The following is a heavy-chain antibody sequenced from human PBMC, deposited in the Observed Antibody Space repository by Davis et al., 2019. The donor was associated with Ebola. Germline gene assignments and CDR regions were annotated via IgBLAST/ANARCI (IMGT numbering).Heavy chain of an antibody. CDR1: GFTFSSYW. V-gene: IGHV3-33*08. CDR2: IWYDGSRK. CDR3: AIPDCSGANCYSVYIKN. D-gene: IGHD2-15*01. Sequence: GSLRLSCAASGFTFSSYWMSWARQAPDKGLEWVAVIWYDGSRKYYGDSVKGRFTISRDNSNNLLYLQMNSLRAEDTAVYYCAIPDCSGANCYSVYIKNWGQGTLVTVSS. J-gene: IGHJ4*02.